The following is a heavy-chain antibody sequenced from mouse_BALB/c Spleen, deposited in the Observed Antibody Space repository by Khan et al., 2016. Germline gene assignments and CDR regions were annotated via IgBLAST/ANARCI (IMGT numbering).Heavy chain of an antibody. CDR3: ARGGLRWFDY. V-gene: IGHV5-6-3*01. CDR2: INSNGGST. J-gene: IGHJ2*01. Sequence: EVELVESGGGLVQPGGSLKLSCAASGFTFSSYGMSWVRQTPDKRLELVATINSNGGSTYYPDSVKSRFTISRDNAKNTLYLQMSSLKSEDTAMYYCARGGLRWFDYWGQGTTLTVSS. CDR1: GFTFSSYG. D-gene: IGHD1-1*01.